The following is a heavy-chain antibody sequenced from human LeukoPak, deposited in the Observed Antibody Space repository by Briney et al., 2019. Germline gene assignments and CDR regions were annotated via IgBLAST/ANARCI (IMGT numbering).Heavy chain of an antibody. CDR3: ARRNITMVRGVLQYYYYYYMDV. Sequence: SETLSLTCAVYGGSFSGYYWSWIRQPPGKGLEWIGEINHSGSTNYNPSLKSRVTISVDTSKNQFSLKLSSVTAADTAVYYCARRNITMVRGVLQYYYYYYMDVWGKGTTVTISS. CDR1: GGSFSGYY. D-gene: IGHD3-10*01. V-gene: IGHV4-34*01. J-gene: IGHJ6*03. CDR2: INHSGST.